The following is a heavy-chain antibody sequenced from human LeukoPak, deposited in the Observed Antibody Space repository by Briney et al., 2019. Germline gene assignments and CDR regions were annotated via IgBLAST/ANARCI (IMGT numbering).Heavy chain of an antibody. CDR1: GGSISLSYYY. CDR2: VYYSGTT. CDR3: AREIGYFDI. Sequence: PSETLSLTCSVSGGSISLSYYYWGWIRQPPGKALEWIGSVYYSGTTSYNPSLKSRVTISVDTSKNQFSLKLSSVTAADTAVYYCAREIGYFDIWGQGTMVTVSS. V-gene: IGHV4-39*07. J-gene: IGHJ3*02. D-gene: IGHD5-12*01.